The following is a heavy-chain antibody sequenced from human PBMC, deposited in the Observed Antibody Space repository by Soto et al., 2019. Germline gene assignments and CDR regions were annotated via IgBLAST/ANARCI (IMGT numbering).Heavy chain of an antibody. D-gene: IGHD3-22*01. V-gene: IGHV3-23*01. CDR3: AKDQDYYDSSGYYRRDAFDI. CDR1: GFTFSSYA. CDR2: ISGSGGST. J-gene: IGHJ3*02. Sequence: EVQLLESGGGLVQPGGSLRLSCAASGFTFSSYAMSWVRQAPGKGLEWVSAISGSGGSTYYADSVKGRFTISRDNSKNTLYLQMNSLRAEDTAVYYCAKDQDYYDSSGYYRRDAFDIWGQGTMVTVSS.